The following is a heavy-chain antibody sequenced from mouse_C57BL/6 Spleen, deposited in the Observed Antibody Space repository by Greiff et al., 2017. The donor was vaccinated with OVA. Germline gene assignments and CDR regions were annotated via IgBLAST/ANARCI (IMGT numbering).Heavy chain of an antibody. V-gene: IGHV1-66*01. CDR3: ARGGGFITTVEGAMDY. Sequence: VQLQQSGPELVKPGASVKISCKASGYSFTSYYIHWVKQRPGQGLEWIGWIYPGSGNTKYNEKFKGKATLTADTSSSTAYMQLSSLTSEDSAVYYCARGGGFITTVEGAMDYWGQGTSVTVSS. CDR1: GYSFTSYY. J-gene: IGHJ4*01. D-gene: IGHD1-1*01. CDR2: IYPGSGNT.